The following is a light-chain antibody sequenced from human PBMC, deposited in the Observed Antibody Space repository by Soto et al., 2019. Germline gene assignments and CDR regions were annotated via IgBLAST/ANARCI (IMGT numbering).Light chain of an antibody. CDR1: SSDVGGYNF. J-gene: IGLJ6*01. Sequence: QSALTQPASVSGSPGQSITISCTGASSDVGGYNFVSWYQQHPGKAPKLMIYDVSRRPSGVSNRFSGSKSGNTASLSISGLPAEDEADYHCSSYTRNFTLMYVFGGGTKLNVL. V-gene: IGLV2-14*01. CDR3: SSYTRNFTLMYV. CDR2: DVS.